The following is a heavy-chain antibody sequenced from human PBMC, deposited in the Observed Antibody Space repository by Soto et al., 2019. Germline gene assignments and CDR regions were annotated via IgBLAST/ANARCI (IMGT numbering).Heavy chain of an antibody. CDR3: AGEAFDS. CDR2: VSADGSSQ. Sequence: QVQLVESGGGVVQPGRSLRLSCVASGFTFSNYAMEWVRQAPGKGLEWVAVVSADGSSQNCAVSVRGRFTDSRDNSKNTVYLQMNSLRIEDTATYYCAGEAFDSWGQGTLVAVSS. V-gene: IGHV3-30-3*01. J-gene: IGHJ4*02. CDR1: GFTFSNYA.